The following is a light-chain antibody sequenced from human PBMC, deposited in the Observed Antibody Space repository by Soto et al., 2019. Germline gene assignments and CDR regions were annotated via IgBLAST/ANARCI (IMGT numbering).Light chain of an antibody. CDR2: AAS. J-gene: IGKJ3*01. Sequence: IQLTQSPSSLSASVGDRVTITCRASQGISSYLAWYQQKPGKAPKLLIYAASTLQSGVPSRFSGSGSGTDFTLTSSSLQPEDFSTYYCQQLKSYLFPFGRGTKVDIK. CDR3: QQLKSYLFP. V-gene: IGKV1-9*01. CDR1: QGISSY.